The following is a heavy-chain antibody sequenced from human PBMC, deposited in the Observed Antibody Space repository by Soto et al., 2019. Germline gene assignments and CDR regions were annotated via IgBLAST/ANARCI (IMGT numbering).Heavy chain of an antibody. J-gene: IGHJ5*02. Sequence: ASVKVSCKVSGYTLTELSMHWVRQAPGKGLEWMGGFDPEDGETIYAQKFQGRVTMTEDTSTDTAYMELSSLRSEDTAVYYCARAAPPLLRLLEWLSWFDPWGQGTLVTVSS. CDR3: ARAAPPLLRLLEWLSWFDP. CDR2: FDPEDGET. V-gene: IGHV1-24*01. D-gene: IGHD3-3*01. CDR1: GYTLTELS.